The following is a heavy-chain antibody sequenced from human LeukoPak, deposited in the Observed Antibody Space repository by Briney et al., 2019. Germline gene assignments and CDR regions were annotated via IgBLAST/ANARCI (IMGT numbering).Heavy chain of an antibody. Sequence: SETLSLTCTVSGGSISSYYWSWIRQPPGKGLEWIGYIYYSGSTNYNPSLKSRVTISVDTSKNQFSLKLSSVTAADTAVYYCARGYCSSTSCYLYGLFDYWGQGTPVTVSS. V-gene: IGHV4-59*01. J-gene: IGHJ4*02. CDR1: GGSISSYY. CDR3: ARGYCSSTSCYLYGLFDY. CDR2: IYYSGST. D-gene: IGHD2-2*01.